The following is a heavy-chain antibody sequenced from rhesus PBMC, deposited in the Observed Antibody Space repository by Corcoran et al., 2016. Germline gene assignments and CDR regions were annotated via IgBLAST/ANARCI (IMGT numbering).Heavy chain of an antibody. J-gene: IGHJ4*01. D-gene: IGHD6-25*01. CDR2: INPSYVST. CDR1: GSIFTSYV. Sequence: QEQLVQSGAEVKKPGDSVKVSCKASGSIFTSYVISWMRQAPGQGFEWRGGINPSYVSTSYGQKFQGRVTINADMSTSTVYMELSSLRSEDMAVYYCAAGGEGAAGTFDYWGQGVLVTVSS. V-gene: IGHV1-70*01. CDR3: AAGGEGAAGTFDY.